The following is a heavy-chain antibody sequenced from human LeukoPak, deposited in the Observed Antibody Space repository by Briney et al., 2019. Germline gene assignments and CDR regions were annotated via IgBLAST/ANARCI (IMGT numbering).Heavy chain of an antibody. CDR3: ARGKEMVRGVYYFDY. V-gene: IGHV4-39*07. Sequence: SETLSLTCTVSGGSISSSSYYWGWIRQPPGKGLEWIGSIYHSGSTYYNPSLKSRVTISVDTSKNQFSLKLSSVTAADTAVYYCARGKEMVRGVYYFDYWGQGTLVTVSS. CDR1: GGSISSSSYY. D-gene: IGHD3-10*01. J-gene: IGHJ4*02. CDR2: IYHSGST.